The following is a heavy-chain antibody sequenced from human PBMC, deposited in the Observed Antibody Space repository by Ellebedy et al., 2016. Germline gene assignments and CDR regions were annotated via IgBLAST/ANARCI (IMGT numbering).Heavy chain of an antibody. CDR2: ISVSGSYI. Sequence: GESLKISXAASGFTFSTYSMNWVRQAPGKGLEWVSSISVSGSYINYAGSVKGRFTISRDNAKNSLYLQMNSLRAEDTAVYYCARDKAPMFSGYDWLPDYWGQGTLVTVSS. CDR3: ARDKAPMFSGYDWLPDY. J-gene: IGHJ4*02. D-gene: IGHD5-12*01. V-gene: IGHV3-21*01. CDR1: GFTFSTYS.